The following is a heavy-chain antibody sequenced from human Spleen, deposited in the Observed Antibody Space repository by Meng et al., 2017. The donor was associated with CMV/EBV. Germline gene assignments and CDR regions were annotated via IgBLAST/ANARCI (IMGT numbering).Heavy chain of an antibody. D-gene: IGHD1-26*01. Sequence: ESLKISCAASGFTVSSNYMSWVRQAPGKGLEWVSVIYSGGSTYYADSVKGRFTISRDNSKNSLYLQMNSLRAEDTAVYYCSVTSGGGSYYFRDYWGQGTLVTVSS. CDR3: SVTSGGGSYYFRDY. CDR2: IYSGGST. CDR1: GFTVSSNY. J-gene: IGHJ4*02. V-gene: IGHV3-53*01.